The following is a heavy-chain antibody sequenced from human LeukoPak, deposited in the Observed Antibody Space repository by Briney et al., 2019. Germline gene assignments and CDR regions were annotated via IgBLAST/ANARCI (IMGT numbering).Heavy chain of an antibody. CDR1: GGSISSSSYY. V-gene: IGHV4-39*01. D-gene: IGHD4-17*01. Sequence: SETLSLTCTVSGGSISSSSYYWGWIRQPPGKGLEWIGSIYYSGSTYYNPSLKSRVTISVDTSKNQFSLKLSSVTAADTAVYYCARLDYGDDYYGMDVWGQGTTVTVSS. CDR2: IYYSGST. J-gene: IGHJ6*02. CDR3: ARLDYGDDYYGMDV.